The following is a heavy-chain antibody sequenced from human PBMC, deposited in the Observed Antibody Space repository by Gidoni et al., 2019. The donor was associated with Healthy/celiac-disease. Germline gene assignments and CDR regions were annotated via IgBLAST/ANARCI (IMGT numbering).Heavy chain of an antibody. D-gene: IGHD6-19*01. CDR3: ARLGEAVAGTGSDDDY. V-gene: IGHV1-69*01. CDR1: GGTFRSYA. CDR2: IIPIFGTA. J-gene: IGHJ4*02. Sequence: VQLVQSGAEVKKPGSSVTVSCQASGGTFRSYAISWVRQATGQGLEWMGGIIPIFGTANYAQKFQGRVTITADESTSTAYMELSSLRSEDTAVYYCARLGEAVAGTGSDDDYWGQGTLVTVSS.